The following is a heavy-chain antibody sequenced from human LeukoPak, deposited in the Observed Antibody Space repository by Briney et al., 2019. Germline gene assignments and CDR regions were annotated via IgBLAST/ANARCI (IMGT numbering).Heavy chain of an antibody. D-gene: IGHD2/OR15-2a*01. Sequence: GGSLRLSCVASGYPFSSYSMNWIRQAPGKGLEWVSYISVSGGVRSYADSVKGRFTISRDDARNSLYLQMNSLKDEDTAVYYCARDRGYFYDQLDYWGQGTLVTVPS. V-gene: IGHV3-48*02. CDR3: ARDRGYFYDQLDY. J-gene: IGHJ4*02. CDR2: ISVSGGVR. CDR1: GYPFSSYS.